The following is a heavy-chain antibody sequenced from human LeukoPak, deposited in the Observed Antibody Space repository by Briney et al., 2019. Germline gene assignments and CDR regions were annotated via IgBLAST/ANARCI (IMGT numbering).Heavy chain of an antibody. V-gene: IGHV3-7*05. CDR1: GFSFNNYW. Sequence: GGSLRLSCAVSGFSFNNYWMSWVRQAPGKGLEWVANIKQDGSEKYYVDSVKGRFSISRDNAKNSLYLQMNSLRAEDTAVYYCARDYDFWSGYLDYWGQGTLVTVSS. CDR2: IKQDGSEK. D-gene: IGHD3-3*01. J-gene: IGHJ4*02. CDR3: ARDYDFWSGYLDY.